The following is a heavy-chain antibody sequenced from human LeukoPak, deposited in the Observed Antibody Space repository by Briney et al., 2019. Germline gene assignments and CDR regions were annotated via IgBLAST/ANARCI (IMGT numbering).Heavy chain of an antibody. Sequence: GASVKVSCKASGGTFISYAISWVRQAPGQGLEWMGGIIPIFGTANYAQKFQGRVTITADESTSTAYMELSSLRSEDTAVYYCARAREVSPRAYCGGDCYAEYFQHWGQGTLVTVSS. CDR3: ARAREVSPRAYCGGDCYAEYFQH. CDR1: GGTFISYA. CDR2: IIPIFGTA. D-gene: IGHD2-21*02. J-gene: IGHJ1*01. V-gene: IGHV1-69*13.